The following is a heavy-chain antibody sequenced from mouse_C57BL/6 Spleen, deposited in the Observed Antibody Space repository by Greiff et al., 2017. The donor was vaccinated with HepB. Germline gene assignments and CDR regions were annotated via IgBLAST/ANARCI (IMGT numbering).Heavy chain of an antibody. CDR3: ARAGKRDYFDY. CDR1: GYTFTSYG. Sequence: QVQLKESGAELARPGASVKLSCKASGYTFTSYGISWVKQRTGQGLEWIGEIYPRSGNTYYNEKFKGKATLTADKSSSTAYMELRSLTSEDSAVYFCARAGKRDYFDYWGQGTTLTVSS. CDR2: IYPRSGNT. V-gene: IGHV1-81*01. J-gene: IGHJ2*01.